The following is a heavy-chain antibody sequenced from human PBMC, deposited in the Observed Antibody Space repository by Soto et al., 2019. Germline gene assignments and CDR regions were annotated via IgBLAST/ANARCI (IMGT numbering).Heavy chain of an antibody. Sequence: QVQLVESGGGVVQPGRSLRLSCAASGFTFSSYGMHWVRQAPGKGLEWVAVISYDGSNKYYADSVKGRFTISRDNSKNTLYLQMNSLRAEDTAVYYCAKDQIVGALYYYYYGMDVWGQGTTVTVSS. CDR3: AKDQIVGALYYYYYGMDV. CDR2: ISYDGSNK. D-gene: IGHD1-26*01. CDR1: GFTFSSYG. J-gene: IGHJ6*02. V-gene: IGHV3-30*18.